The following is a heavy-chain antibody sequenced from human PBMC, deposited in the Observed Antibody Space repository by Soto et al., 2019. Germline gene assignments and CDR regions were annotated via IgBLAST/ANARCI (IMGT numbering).Heavy chain of an antibody. D-gene: IGHD6-6*01. CDR1: GYTFTNYG. Sequence: QVPLLQSGAEVKKPGASVKVSCKASGYTFTNYGITWVRQAPGQGLEWMGWISAYNGNTHYTQRLQGRVTMTTDTSTSTAYMELRGMRSDDTAVYYCARVRQIVGYFYSYMDVWGKGTTVTVSS. J-gene: IGHJ6*03. CDR2: ISAYNGNT. V-gene: IGHV1-18*01. CDR3: ARVRQIVGYFYSYMDV.